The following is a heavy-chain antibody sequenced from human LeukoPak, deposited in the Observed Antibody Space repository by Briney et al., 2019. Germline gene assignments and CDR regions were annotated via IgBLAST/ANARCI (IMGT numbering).Heavy chain of an antibody. CDR1: GFTFSSYA. D-gene: IGHD2-2*01. Sequence: GGSLRLSCAASGFTFSSYAMTWVRQAPGKGLQWVSAVSGSGAHTYYADSVKGRFTISRDNAKNSLYLQMNSLRAEDTAVYYCARERIGYCSRTSCYLERYYYYMDVWGKGTTVTVSS. CDR2: VSGSGAHT. V-gene: IGHV3-23*01. J-gene: IGHJ6*03. CDR3: ARERIGYCSRTSCYLERYYYYMDV.